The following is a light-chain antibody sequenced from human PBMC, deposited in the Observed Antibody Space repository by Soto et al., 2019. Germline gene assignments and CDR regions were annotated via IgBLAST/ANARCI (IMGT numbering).Light chain of an antibody. CDR3: QQYGSSSWT. Sequence: EIVLTQSPGTLSLSSGERATLSCRTSQSVSSNYIAWYQQKPGQGPRLVVYGASSRATGIPDRFSGSGSGTDFTLTISRLEPEDFAGYYCQQYGSSSWTFGQGTKVEIK. CDR1: QSVSSNY. V-gene: IGKV3-20*01. J-gene: IGKJ1*01. CDR2: GAS.